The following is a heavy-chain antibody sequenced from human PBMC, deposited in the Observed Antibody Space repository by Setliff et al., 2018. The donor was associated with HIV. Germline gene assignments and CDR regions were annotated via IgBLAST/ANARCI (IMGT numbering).Heavy chain of an antibody. CDR3: ATSGFYDILTGPTPGVFDI. D-gene: IGHD3-9*01. Sequence: ASVKVSCKVSGYTLTELSIHWVRQAPGKGLEWMGGFDPEDDETVYAQKFQGRVTMTEDTSTDTAYMALSSLRSEDTAMYYCATSGFYDILTGPTPGVFDIWGQGTMVNVSS. CDR1: GYTLTELS. V-gene: IGHV1-24*01. CDR2: FDPEDDET. J-gene: IGHJ3*02.